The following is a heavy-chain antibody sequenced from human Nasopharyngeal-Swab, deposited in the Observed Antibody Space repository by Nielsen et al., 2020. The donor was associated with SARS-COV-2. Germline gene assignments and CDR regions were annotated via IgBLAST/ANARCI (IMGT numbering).Heavy chain of an antibody. CDR1: GYTFTSYG. V-gene: IGHV1-18*01. CDR3: ARVGNSGYCSGGSCYSLNY. D-gene: IGHD2-15*01. Sequence: ASVKVSCKASGYTFTSYGISWVRQAPGQGLEWMGWISAYNGNTNYAQKLQGRVTMTTDTSTSTAYMELRSLRSDDTAVYYCARVGNSGYCSGGSCYSLNYWGPGTLVTVSS. J-gene: IGHJ4*02. CDR2: ISAYNGNT.